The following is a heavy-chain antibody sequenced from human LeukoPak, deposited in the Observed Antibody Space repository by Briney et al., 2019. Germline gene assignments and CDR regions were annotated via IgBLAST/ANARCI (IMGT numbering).Heavy chain of an antibody. Sequence: SETLSLTCTVSGYSISSGYYWGWIRQPPGKGLEWIGSIYHSGSTYYNPSLKSRVTISVDTPKNQFSLKLSSVTAADTAVYYCARDRYYYDSSGYYYFDYWGQGTLVTVSS. V-gene: IGHV4-38-2*02. J-gene: IGHJ4*02. CDR3: ARDRYYYDSSGYYYFDY. CDR2: IYHSGST. D-gene: IGHD3-22*01. CDR1: GYSISSGYY.